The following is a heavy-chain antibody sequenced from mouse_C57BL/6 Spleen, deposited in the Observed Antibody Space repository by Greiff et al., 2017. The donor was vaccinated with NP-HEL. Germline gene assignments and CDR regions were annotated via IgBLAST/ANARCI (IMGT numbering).Heavy chain of an antibody. CDR3: ARYGTTVVGAMDY. CDR2: IDPSDSYT. Sequence: QPGAELVMPGASVKLSCKASGYTFTSYWMHWVKQRPGQGLEWIGEIDPSDSYTNYNQKFKGKSTLTVDKSSSTSYMQLSSLTSEDSAVYYCARYGTTVVGAMDYWGQGTSVTVSS. V-gene: IGHV1-69*01. J-gene: IGHJ4*01. D-gene: IGHD1-1*01. CDR1: GYTFTSYW.